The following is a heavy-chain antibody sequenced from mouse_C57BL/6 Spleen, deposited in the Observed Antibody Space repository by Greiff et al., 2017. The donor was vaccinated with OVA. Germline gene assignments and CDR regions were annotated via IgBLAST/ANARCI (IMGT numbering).Heavy chain of an antibody. CDR2: ILPGSGST. CDR3: AREGDYGNDEAWFAY. CDR1: GYTFTGYW. J-gene: IGHJ3*01. Sequence: QVQLKESGAELMKPGASVKLSCKAPGYTFTGYWIAWVKQRPGHGLEWIGEILPGSGSTNYNEKFKGKATFTADTSSNTAYMQLSSLTTEDSAIYYCAREGDYGNDEAWFAYWGQGTLVTVSA. V-gene: IGHV1-9*01. D-gene: IGHD2-2*01.